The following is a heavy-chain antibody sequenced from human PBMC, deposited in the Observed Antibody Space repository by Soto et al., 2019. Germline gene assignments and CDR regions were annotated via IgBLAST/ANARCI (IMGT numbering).Heavy chain of an antibody. D-gene: IGHD6-19*01. Sequence: ASVKVSCKASGYTFTGYYMHWVRQAPGQGLEWMGWINPNSGGTNYAQKFQGWVTMTRDTSISTAYMELSRLRSDDTAVYYCARGPSIAVADELGSGSMDVWGQGTTVTSP. J-gene: IGHJ6*02. CDR1: GYTFTGYY. CDR2: INPNSGGT. CDR3: ARGPSIAVADELGSGSMDV. V-gene: IGHV1-2*04.